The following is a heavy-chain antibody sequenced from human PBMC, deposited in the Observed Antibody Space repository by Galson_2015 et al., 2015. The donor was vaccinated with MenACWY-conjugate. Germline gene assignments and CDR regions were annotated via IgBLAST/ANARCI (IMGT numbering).Heavy chain of an antibody. D-gene: IGHD6-19*01. CDR1: GFTFSSYG. V-gene: IGHV3-30*18. Sequence: SLRLSCAASGFTFSSYGMRWVRQAPGKGLEWVAVISYDGSNKCYADSVKGRFTISRDNSKNTLYLQMNSLRAEDTAVYYCAKDVVSSGWLYYYYGMDVWGQGTTVTVSS. CDR3: AKDVVSSGWLYYYYGMDV. CDR2: ISYDGSNK. J-gene: IGHJ6*02.